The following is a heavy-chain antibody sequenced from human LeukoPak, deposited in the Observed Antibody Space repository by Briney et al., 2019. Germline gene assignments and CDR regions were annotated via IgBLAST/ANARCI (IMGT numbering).Heavy chain of an antibody. J-gene: IGHJ3*02. CDR3: ARLSLRYFDWSLPAYPWAFDI. V-gene: IGHV4-39*01. D-gene: IGHD3-9*01. Sequence: PSETLSLTCTVSGGSISSSSYYWGWIRQPPGKGLEWIGSIYYSGSTYYNPSLKSRVTISVDTSKNQFSLKLSSVTAADTAVYYCARLSLRYFDWSLPAYPWAFDIWGQGTMVTVSS. CDR2: IYYSGST. CDR1: GGSISSSSYY.